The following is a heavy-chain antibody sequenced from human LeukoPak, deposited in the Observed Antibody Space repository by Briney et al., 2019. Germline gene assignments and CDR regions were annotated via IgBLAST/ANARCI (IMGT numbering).Heavy chain of an antibody. D-gene: IGHD6-19*01. CDR3: ARDAAVAGTSGWFDP. CDR2: IYTSGST. CDR1: GGSISSGSYY. Sequence: SQTLSLTCTVSGGSISSGSYYWSWIRQPAGKGLEWIGRIYTSGSTNYNPSLKSRVTISVDTSKNQFSLKLSSVTAADTAVYYCARDAAVAGTSGWFDPWGQGTLVTVSS. J-gene: IGHJ5*02. V-gene: IGHV4-61*02.